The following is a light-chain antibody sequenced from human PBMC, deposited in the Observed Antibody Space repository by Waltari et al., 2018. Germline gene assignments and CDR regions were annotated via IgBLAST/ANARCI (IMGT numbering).Light chain of an antibody. CDR1: QSVSSSY. Sequence: EIVLTQSPGTLSLSPGERATLSCRASQSVSSSYLAWYQHKPGQAPRLPIYGASSRATGIPARFSGSGSGTDFTLTISRLEPEDFAVYYCQQYGSSPGTFGPGTKVDIK. V-gene: IGKV3-20*01. J-gene: IGKJ3*01. CDR3: QQYGSSPGT. CDR2: GAS.